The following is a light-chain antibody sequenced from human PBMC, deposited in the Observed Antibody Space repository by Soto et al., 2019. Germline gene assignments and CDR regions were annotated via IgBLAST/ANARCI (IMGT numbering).Light chain of an antibody. V-gene: IGLV2-14*03. Sequence: QSALTQPASVSGSPGQSITISCTGTSSDVGTYDYVSWYQQHPGKAPILMIYDVSNRPSGFSNRFSASKSGNTASLTISGLQAEDEADYYCCSYTSSSTLVFGTGTKVTVL. CDR3: CSYTSSSTLV. CDR1: SSDVGTYDY. J-gene: IGLJ1*01. CDR2: DVS.